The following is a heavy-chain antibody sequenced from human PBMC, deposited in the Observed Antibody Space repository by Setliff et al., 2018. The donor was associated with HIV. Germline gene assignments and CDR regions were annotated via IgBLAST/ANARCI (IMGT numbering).Heavy chain of an antibody. V-gene: IGHV4-39*01. Sequence: SETLSLTCTVSGGTISSSSYYWGWIRQPPGKGLEWIGSIYYSGSTYYNPSLKGRVTISVDTSKNQFSLKLSSVTAADTAVYYCASPGGDSSGWTRGFDYWGQGTLVTVSS. CDR1: GGTISSSSYY. J-gene: IGHJ4*02. CDR2: IYYSGST. CDR3: ASPGGDSSGWTRGFDY. D-gene: IGHD6-19*01.